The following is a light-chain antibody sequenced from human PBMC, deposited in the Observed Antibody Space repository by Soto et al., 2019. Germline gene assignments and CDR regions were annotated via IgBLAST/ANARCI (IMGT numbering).Light chain of an antibody. V-gene: IGKV3-20*01. CDR2: AAS. CDR3: QQYGCSPPFT. J-gene: IGKJ3*01. CDR1: QSVSNSY. Sequence: EIVLTQSPGTLSLSPGERATLSCRASQSVSNSYLTWYQQKPGQAPKLLIYAASNRAPGLPDRFSGSGSGTDFSLTISSLEPEDFAMYYCQQYGCSPPFTFGPGTKVDIK.